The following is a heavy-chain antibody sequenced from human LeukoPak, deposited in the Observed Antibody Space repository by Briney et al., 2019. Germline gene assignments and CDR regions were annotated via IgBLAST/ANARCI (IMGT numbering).Heavy chain of an antibody. J-gene: IGHJ6*03. CDR1: GFTFSNAW. D-gene: IGHD6-25*01. Sequence: GGSLRLSCAASGFTFSNAWMSWVRQAPGKGLEWVGRIKSKTDGGTTDYAAPVKGRFTISRDDSKNTLYLQMNSLKTEDTAVYYCTTEAASDYYYYMDVWGKGTTVTVSS. CDR3: TTEAASDYYYYMDV. CDR2: IKSKTDGGTT. V-gene: IGHV3-15*01.